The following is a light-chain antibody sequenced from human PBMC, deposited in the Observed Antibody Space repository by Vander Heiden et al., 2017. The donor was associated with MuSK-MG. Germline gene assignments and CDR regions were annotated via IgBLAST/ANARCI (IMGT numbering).Light chain of an antibody. CDR1: QSVSSY. CDR3: QLRTAWRTT. Sequence: EIVLTQSPATLSLSPGERATLSCRASQSVSSYLAWYQQKPVQAPRLLIYDASNRATGIPGRFTRSGSGTDFTLTISSLEPEDFAVYYCQLRTAWRTTFGGGTKVEIK. CDR2: DAS. J-gene: IGKJ4*01. V-gene: IGKV3-11*01.